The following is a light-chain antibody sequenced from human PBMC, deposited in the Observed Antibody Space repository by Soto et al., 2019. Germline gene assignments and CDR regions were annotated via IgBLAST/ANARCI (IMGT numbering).Light chain of an antibody. CDR2: DAS. Sequence: EIVLTQSPATLSLSPGERATLSCRASQSVSSYLAWYQQKPGQAPRLLIYDASNRATGIPARFSGSGSGTDFTLTISSLEPEDFAVYYCQKRSTWPFTFGPGTKVDIK. CDR3: QKRSTWPFT. CDR1: QSVSSY. V-gene: IGKV3-11*01. J-gene: IGKJ3*01.